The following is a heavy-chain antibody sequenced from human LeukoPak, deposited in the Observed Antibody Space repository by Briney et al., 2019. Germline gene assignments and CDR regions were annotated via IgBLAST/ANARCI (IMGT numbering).Heavy chain of an antibody. J-gene: IGHJ4*02. Sequence: SETLSLTCTVSGYSMSSGYYWGWIRQPPERGLEWIGSMYHTGSTYYNPSLKSRVTISVDTSKNQFYLKLSSVTAADTAVYYCARRDGYRDRLDYWGQGTLVTVSS. CDR1: GYSMSSGYY. CDR2: MYHTGST. D-gene: IGHD5-24*01. V-gene: IGHV4-38-2*02. CDR3: ARRDGYRDRLDY.